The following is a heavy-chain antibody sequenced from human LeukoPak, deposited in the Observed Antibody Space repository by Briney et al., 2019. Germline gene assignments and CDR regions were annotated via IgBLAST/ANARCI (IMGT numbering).Heavy chain of an antibody. V-gene: IGHV3-74*01. J-gene: IGHJ4*02. CDR3: ARGASRKSSGWYRHDY. CDR1: GFTFSNYW. D-gene: IGHD6-19*01. CDR2: INTDGSST. Sequence: GGSLRLSCAASGFTFSNYWMHWVRQAPGKGLVWVSRINTDGSSTSYVDSVKGRFTISRDDAKNSLYLQMNSLRAEDTAVYYCARGASRKSSGWYRHDYWGQGTLVTVSS.